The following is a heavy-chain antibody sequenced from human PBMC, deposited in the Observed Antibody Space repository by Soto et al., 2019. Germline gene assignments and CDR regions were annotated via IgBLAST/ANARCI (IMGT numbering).Heavy chain of an antibody. CDR3: AHTLLRRSTDYYGMDV. CDR2: IYWDDDN. CDR1: GFSLSTSGVG. J-gene: IGHJ6*02. D-gene: IGHD4-17*01. V-gene: IGHV2-5*02. Sequence: QITLKESGPTLVKVTQTLTLTCTFSGFSLSTSGVGVAWSRQPPGKALEWLALIYWDDDNRYSPSLKSRLTITKDTSKNQVVLTMTNMDPVDTATYYCAHTLLRRSTDYYGMDVCGQGTTVTVSS.